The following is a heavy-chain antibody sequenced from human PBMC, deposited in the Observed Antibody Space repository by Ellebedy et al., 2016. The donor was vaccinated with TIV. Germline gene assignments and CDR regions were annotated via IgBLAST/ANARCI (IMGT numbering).Heavy chain of an antibody. V-gene: IGHV4-59*13. CDR2: IYYSGST. Sequence: GSLRLSXTVSGGSISSYYWSWIRQPPGKGLEWIGYIYYSGSTNYNPSLKSRVTISVDTSKNQFSLKLSSVTAADTAIYYCARVRSDYDSHYYYYMDVWGKGTTVTVSS. J-gene: IGHJ6*03. CDR3: ARVRSDYDSHYYYYMDV. D-gene: IGHD5-12*01. CDR1: GGSISSYY.